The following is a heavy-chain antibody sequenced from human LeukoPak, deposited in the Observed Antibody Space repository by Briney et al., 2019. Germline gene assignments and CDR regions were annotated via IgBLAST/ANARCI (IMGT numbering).Heavy chain of an antibody. J-gene: IGHJ6*02. V-gene: IGHV3-13*01. CDR1: GFTFSSYD. Sequence: PGGSLRLSCAASGFTFSSYDMHWVRQATGKGLEWVSAIGTAGDTYYPGSVKGRFTISRENAKNSLYLQMNSLRAGDTAVDYCARGSIAAAGTRHYYGMDVWGQGTTVTVSS. D-gene: IGHD6-13*01. CDR2: IGTAGDT. CDR3: ARGSIAAAGTRHYYGMDV.